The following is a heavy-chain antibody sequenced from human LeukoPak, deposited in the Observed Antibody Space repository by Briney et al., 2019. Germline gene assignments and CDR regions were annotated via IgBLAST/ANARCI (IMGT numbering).Heavy chain of an antibody. D-gene: IGHD3-10*02. CDR1: GGSVSSRSYY. CDR2: IYYSGST. CDR3: ARAIVRGVELDY. J-gene: IGHJ4*02. V-gene: IGHV4-61*01. Sequence: SETLSPTCTVSGGSVSSRSYYWSWIRQPPGKGLEWIGYIYYSGSTNYNPSPKSRVSISVDTTKNQFSLSLTSVTAADTAVYFCARAIVRGVELDYWGQGILLTVSS.